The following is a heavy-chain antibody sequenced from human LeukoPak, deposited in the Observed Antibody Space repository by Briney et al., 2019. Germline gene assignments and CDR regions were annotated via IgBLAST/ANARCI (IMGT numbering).Heavy chain of an antibody. CDR3: ARDRRHSSSWQKNWFDP. D-gene: IGHD6-13*01. V-gene: IGHV1-18*01. J-gene: IGHJ5*02. Sequence: GASVKVSCKASGYTFTSYGISWVRQAPGQGLEWMGWISAYNGNTNYAQKLQGRVTMTTDTSTSTAYMELRSLRSDDTAVYYCARDRRHSSSWQKNWFDPWGQGTLVTVSS. CDR2: ISAYNGNT. CDR1: GYTFTSYG.